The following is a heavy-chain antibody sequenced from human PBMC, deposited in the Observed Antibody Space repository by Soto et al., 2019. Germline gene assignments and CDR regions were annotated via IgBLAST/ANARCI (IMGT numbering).Heavy chain of an antibody. V-gene: IGHV4-4*02. CDR1: GVSISSGNW. CDR3: ARLVYDTRLNYMYFDF. J-gene: IGHJ4*02. D-gene: IGHD3-10*01. Sequence: PSETLSLICAVSGVSISSGNWWTWVRQSPQRGLEYIGEIFHDGTANYYPSFERRVAISVDTSKNQFSLKLTSVTAADTAIYFCARLVYDTRLNYMYFDFWGQGTQVTVSS. CDR2: IFHDGTA.